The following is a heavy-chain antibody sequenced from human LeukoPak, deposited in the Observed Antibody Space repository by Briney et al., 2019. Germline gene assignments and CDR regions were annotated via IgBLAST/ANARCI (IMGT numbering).Heavy chain of an antibody. CDR1: GGSISSSSYY. J-gene: IGHJ6*02. D-gene: IGHD2-2*02. CDR2: IYYSGST. Sequence: PSETLSLTCTVSGGSISSSSYYWGWIRQPPGKGLEWIGSIYYSGSTYYNPSLKSRVTISVDTSKNQFSLKLSSVTAADTAVYYCARGPRYCSSTSCYIPPKYYYYYGMDVWGQGTTVTVSS. CDR3: ARGPRYCSSTSCYIPPKYYYYYGMDV. V-gene: IGHV4-39*07.